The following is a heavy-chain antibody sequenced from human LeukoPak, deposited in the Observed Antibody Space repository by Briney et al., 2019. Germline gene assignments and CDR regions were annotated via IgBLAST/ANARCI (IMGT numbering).Heavy chain of an antibody. V-gene: IGHV1-2*02. D-gene: IGHD2-2*01. Sequence: GGTNYPQKFQGRVTMTRDTSISTAYMELSRLRSDDTAVYYCARVPPLYCSSTSCYGGGFDYWGQGTLVTVSS. CDR3: ARVPPLYCSSTSCYGGGFDY. CDR2: GGT. J-gene: IGHJ4*02.